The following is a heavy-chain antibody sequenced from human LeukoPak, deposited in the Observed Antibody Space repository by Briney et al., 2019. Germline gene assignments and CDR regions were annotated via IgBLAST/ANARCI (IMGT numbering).Heavy chain of an antibody. CDR2: IYYSGST. D-gene: IGHD3-3*01. CDR1: GGSISNYY. CDR3: ARGRYDFWSGSKHLDY. V-gene: IGHV4-59*08. Sequence: SETLSLTCTVSGGSISNYYWSWIRQPPGKGLEWIGYIYYSGSTYYNPSLKSRVTISVDTSKNQFSLKLSSVTAADTAVYYCARGRYDFWSGSKHLDYWGQGTLVTVSS. J-gene: IGHJ4*02.